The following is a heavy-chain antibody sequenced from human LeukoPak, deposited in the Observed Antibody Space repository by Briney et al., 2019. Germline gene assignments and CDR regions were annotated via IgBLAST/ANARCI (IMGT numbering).Heavy chain of an antibody. CDR3: AREQLWLLTDY. CDR2: ISSSSSYI. D-gene: IGHD5-18*01. Sequence: GGSLRLSCAASGFTFSSYSMNWVRQAPGKGLEWVSSISSSSSYIYYADSVKGRFTISRDNAKTSLYLQMNSLRAEDTTVYYCAREQLWLLTDYWGQGTLVTVSS. CDR1: GFTFSSYS. J-gene: IGHJ4*02. V-gene: IGHV3-21*01.